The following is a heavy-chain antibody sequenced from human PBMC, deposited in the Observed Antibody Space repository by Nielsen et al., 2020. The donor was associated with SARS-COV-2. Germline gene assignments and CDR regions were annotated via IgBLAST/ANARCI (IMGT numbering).Heavy chain of an antibody. CDR1: GFDFSSYG. V-gene: IGHV3-30*03. CDR3: ARSRLRFLEWLRPDYFDS. D-gene: IGHD3-3*01. Sequence: GGSLRLSCAASGFDFSSYGMHWVRQAPGKGLEWVAVISFDGGNEYYAESVKGRFTISRDNAENSLYLQMSRLRAEDTAVYYCARSRLRFLEWLRPDYFDSWGQGTLVTVSS. J-gene: IGHJ4*02. CDR2: ISFDGGNE.